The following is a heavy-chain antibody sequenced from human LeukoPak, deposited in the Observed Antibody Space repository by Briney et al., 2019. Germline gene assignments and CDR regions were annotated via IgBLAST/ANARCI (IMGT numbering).Heavy chain of an antibody. Sequence: SETLSLTCTVSGGSISSGGYYWSWIRQHPGKGLEWIGYIYYSGSTYYNPSLKSRVTISVDTSKNQFSLKLSSVTAADTAVYYCARGERPYYFDYWGQGTLVTVSS. J-gene: IGHJ4*02. CDR2: IYYSGST. D-gene: IGHD1-1*01. CDR3: ARGERPYYFDY. V-gene: IGHV4-31*03. CDR1: GGSISSGGYY.